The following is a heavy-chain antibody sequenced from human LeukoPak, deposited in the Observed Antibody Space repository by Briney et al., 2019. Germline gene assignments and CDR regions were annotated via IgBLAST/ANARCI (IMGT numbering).Heavy chain of an antibody. D-gene: IGHD3-10*01. V-gene: IGHV3-23*01. CDR2: ISGSGGST. Sequence: GGSLRLSCAASGFTFSTYSMNWVRQAPGKGLEWVSAISGSGGSTYYADSVKGRFTISRDNSKNTLYLQMNSLRAEDTAVYYCAKDRQDRIRGVINPWGQGTLVTVSS. J-gene: IGHJ5*02. CDR3: AKDRQDRIRGVINP. CDR1: GFTFSTYS.